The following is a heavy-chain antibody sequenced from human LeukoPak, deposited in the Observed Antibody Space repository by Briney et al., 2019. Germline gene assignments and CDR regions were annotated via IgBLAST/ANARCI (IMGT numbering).Heavy chain of an antibody. CDR2: ISAYNGNT. CDR1: GFALIYYG. D-gene: IGHD6-13*01. J-gene: IGHJ4*02. Sequence: GASVKVSCKASGFALIYYGISWVRQAPGQGLEWMGWISAYNGNTNYAQKLQGRVTMTTDTSTSTAYMELRSLRSDDTAVYYCARGAIAAAAPDYWGQGTLVTVSS. CDR3: ARGAIAAAAPDY. V-gene: IGHV1-18*01.